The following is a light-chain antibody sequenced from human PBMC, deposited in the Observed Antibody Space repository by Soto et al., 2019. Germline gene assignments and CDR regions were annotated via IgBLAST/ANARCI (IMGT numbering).Light chain of an antibody. Sequence: QSVLTQAPSASGTPGQRVTISCSGISSNIGSKTVNWYQQLPGMAPKLLIFNNHQRPSGVPDRFSGSKSGTSASLAISGLQYEDEADYYCAAWDDSLNACVFGTGTKVTVL. CDR1: SSNIGSKT. CDR3: AAWDDSLNACV. CDR2: NNH. V-gene: IGLV1-44*01. J-gene: IGLJ1*01.